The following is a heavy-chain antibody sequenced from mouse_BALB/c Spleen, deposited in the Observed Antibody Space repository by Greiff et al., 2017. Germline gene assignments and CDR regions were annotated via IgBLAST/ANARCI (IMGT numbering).Heavy chain of an antibody. CDR1: GFTFSSYA. V-gene: IGHV5-6-5*01. J-gene: IGHJ4*01. D-gene: IGHD2-3*01. CDR2: ISSGGST. Sequence: EVHLVESGGGLVKPGGSLKLSCAASGFTFSSYAMSWVRQTPEKRLEWVASISSGGSTYYPDSVKGRFTISRDNARNILYLQMSSLRSEDTAMYYCARNGYWDYYAMDYWGQGTSVTVSS. CDR3: ARNGYWDYYAMDY.